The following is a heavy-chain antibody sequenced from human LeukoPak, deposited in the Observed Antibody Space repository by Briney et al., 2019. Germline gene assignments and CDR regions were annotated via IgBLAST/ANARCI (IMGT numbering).Heavy chain of an antibody. CDR1: GYTFTGYY. V-gene: IGHV1-2*02. CDR3: ARDRRRIAAAGTFLWWFDP. J-gene: IGHJ5*02. D-gene: IGHD6-13*01. Sequence: GASVKVSCKASGYTFTGYYMQWVRQAPGQGLEWMGWINPNSGGTNYAQKFQGRVTMTRDTSISTAYMELSRLRSDDTAVYYCARDRRRIAAAGTFLWWFDPWGQGTLVTVSS. CDR2: INPNSGGT.